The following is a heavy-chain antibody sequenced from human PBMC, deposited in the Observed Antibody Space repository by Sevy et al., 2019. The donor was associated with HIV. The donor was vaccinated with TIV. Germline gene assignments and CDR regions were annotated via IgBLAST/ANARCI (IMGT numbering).Heavy chain of an antibody. Sequence: SETLSLTCTVSGGSVTSLYWNWIRQPPGKGLEWIANIYYNGHINYNPSLKSRVTLSLDTSKNQFSLRLSSVTAADTAMYYCAGENAWGRGYSRGQGTLVTVSS. CDR2: IYYNGHI. D-gene: IGHD1-26*01. CDR1: GGSVTSLY. V-gene: IGHV4-59*08. CDR3: AGENAWGRGYS. J-gene: IGHJ5*01.